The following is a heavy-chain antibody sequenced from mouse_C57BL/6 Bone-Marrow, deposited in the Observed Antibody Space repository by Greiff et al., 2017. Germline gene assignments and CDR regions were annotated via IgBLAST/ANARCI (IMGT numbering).Heavy chain of an antibody. CDR1: GFTFSSYA. CDR2: ISDGGSYT. V-gene: IGHV5-4*01. J-gene: IGHJ1*03. D-gene: IGHD2-4*01. CDR3: ARDPSMITTRGWYFDV. Sequence: EVQGVESGGGLVKPGGSLKLSCAASGFTFSSYAMSWVRQTPEKRLEWVATISDGGSYTYYPDNVKGRFTISRDNAKNNLYLQMSHLKSEDTAMYYCARDPSMITTRGWYFDVWGTGTTVTVSS.